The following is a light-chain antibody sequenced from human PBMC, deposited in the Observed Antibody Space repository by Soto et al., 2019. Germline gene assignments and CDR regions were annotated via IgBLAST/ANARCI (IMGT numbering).Light chain of an antibody. V-gene: IGLV2-11*01. CDR2: DVS. CDR3: CSYAGSYTLYV. CDR1: SSDVGGYNY. Sequence: QSAPTQPRSVSRSPGQSVTISCTGTSSDVGGYNYVSWYQQHPGKAPKLMIYDVSKRPSGVPDRFSGSKSGNTASLTISGLQAEDEAHYYCCSYAGSYTLYVFGTGTKVTLL. J-gene: IGLJ1*01.